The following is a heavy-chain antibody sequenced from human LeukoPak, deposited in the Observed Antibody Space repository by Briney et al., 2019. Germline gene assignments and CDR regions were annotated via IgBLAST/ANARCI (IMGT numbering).Heavy chain of an antibody. CDR1: GGSFSGYY. V-gene: IGHV4-34*01. CDR2: INHSGST. Sequence: PSETLSLTCAVYGGSFSGYYWSWIRQPPGKGLEWIGEINHSGSTNYNPSLKSRVTISVDTSKNQFSLKLSSVTAADTGVYYCARAMLDYWGQGTLVTVSS. CDR3: ARAMLDY. J-gene: IGHJ4*02.